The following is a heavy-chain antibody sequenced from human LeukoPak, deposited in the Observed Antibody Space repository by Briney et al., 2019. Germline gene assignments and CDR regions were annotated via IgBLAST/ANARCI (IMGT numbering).Heavy chain of an antibody. CDR3: ARIIDGDYVDNY. Sequence: PGGSLRLSCAASGFTVSSNYMGWVRQPPGKGLEWIGEINHSGSTNYNPSLKSRVTISVDTSKNQFSLKLSSVTAADTAVYYCARIIDGDYVDNYWGQGTLVTVSS. V-gene: IGHV4-34*01. CDR2: INHSGST. J-gene: IGHJ4*02. CDR1: GFTVSSNY. D-gene: IGHD4-17*01.